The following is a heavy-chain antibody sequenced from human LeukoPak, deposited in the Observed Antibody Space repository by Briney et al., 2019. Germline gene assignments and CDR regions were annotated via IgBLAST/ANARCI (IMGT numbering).Heavy chain of an antibody. J-gene: IGHJ4*02. CDR3: ARERRRYCSGGSCYIFDH. CDR1: GGTFSSYA. CDR2: IIPIFGTA. D-gene: IGHD2-15*01. Sequence: SVKVSCKASGGTFSSYAISWVRQAPGQGLEWMGGIIPIFGTANYAQKFQGRVTITTDESTSTAYMELSSLRSEDTAVYYCARERRRYCSGGSCYIFDHWGQGTLVTVSS. V-gene: IGHV1-69*05.